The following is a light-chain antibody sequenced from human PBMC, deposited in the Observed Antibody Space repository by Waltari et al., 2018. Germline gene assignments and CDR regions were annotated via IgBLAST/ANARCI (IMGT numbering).Light chain of an antibody. CDR1: SGDIGNYKF. CDR3: SSYTPTSSWM. V-gene: IGLV2-14*01. Sequence: QSALTQPASVSGCPGQSITISCTGTSGDIGNYKFVSWYQQKPGRATKLIVYDVSPRPSGVSHRFSGSKSGNTASLTITGLQAEDEADYYCSSYTPTSSWMFGGGTKLTVL. J-gene: IGLJ3*02. CDR2: DVS.